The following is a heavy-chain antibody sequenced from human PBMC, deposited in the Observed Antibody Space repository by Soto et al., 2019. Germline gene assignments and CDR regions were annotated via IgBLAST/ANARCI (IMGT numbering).Heavy chain of an antibody. Sequence: PSETLSLTCAVYGGSFSGYYWSWIRQPPGKGLEWIGEINHSGSTNYNPSLKSRVTISVDTSKNQFSLKLSSVTAADTAVYYCARGGGGDCSSDYWGQGTLVTVSS. CDR2: INHSGST. CDR1: GGSFSGYY. CDR3: ARGGGGDCSSDY. V-gene: IGHV4-34*01. J-gene: IGHJ4*02. D-gene: IGHD2-21*02.